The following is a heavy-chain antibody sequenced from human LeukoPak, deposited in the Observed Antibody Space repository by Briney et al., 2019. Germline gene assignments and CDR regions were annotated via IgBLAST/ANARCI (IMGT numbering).Heavy chain of an antibody. J-gene: IGHJ4*02. CDR3: ARTYDYVWGRYRSHSFDS. Sequence: SETLSLTCTVSGGSISSNNYYWGWIRQPPGKGLGWIESLYHTGSAYYNPSLKSRLTISMDVSKNHFSLKLSSVTAADTAVYYCARTYDYVWGRYRSHSFDSWGQGTLVTVSS. CDR1: GGSISSNNYY. D-gene: IGHD3-16*02. V-gene: IGHV4-39*02. CDR2: LYHTGSA.